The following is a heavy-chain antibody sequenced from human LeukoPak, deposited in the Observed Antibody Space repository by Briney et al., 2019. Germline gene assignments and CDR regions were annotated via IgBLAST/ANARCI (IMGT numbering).Heavy chain of an antibody. V-gene: IGHV1-46*01. Sequence: ASVKVSCKASGYSFTNFFMHWVRQAPGQGLEWMGIINPTTGSTDYPQKFQGRVTMTTDTSTSTAYMELRSLRSDDTAVYYCARVKSPYYDFWGVWGQGTLVTVSS. CDR2: INPTTGST. CDR1: GYSFTNFF. J-gene: IGHJ4*02. D-gene: IGHD3-3*01. CDR3: ARVKSPYYDFWGV.